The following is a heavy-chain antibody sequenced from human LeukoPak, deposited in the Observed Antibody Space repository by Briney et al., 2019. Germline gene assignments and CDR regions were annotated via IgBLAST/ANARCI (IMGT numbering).Heavy chain of an antibody. V-gene: IGHV4-30-2*01. D-gene: IGHD3-3*01. Sequence: PSETLSLTCAVSGVSISTGGYSWSWIRQPPGKGLEWIGYIYHSGSTYYNPSLKSRVTISVDRSKNLFSLKLTSVTAADTAVYYCARHLLFGGLMDVWGKGTTVTVSS. CDR2: IYHSGST. CDR3: ARHLLFGGLMDV. CDR1: GVSISTGGYS. J-gene: IGHJ6*03.